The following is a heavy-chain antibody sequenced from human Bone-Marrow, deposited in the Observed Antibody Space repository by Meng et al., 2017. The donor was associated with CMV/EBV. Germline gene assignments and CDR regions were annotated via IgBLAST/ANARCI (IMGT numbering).Heavy chain of an antibody. Sequence: GESLKISCTASGFTFDDYGMSWVRQAPGKGLEWVSGINWNGGSTGYADSVKGRFTISRDNAKNSLHLHMNSLRAEDTAVYYCARDRRNGGHDSWGQGTLVTVSS. CDR1: GFTFDDYG. CDR3: ARDRRNGGHDS. D-gene: IGHD2-15*01. J-gene: IGHJ4*02. CDR2: INWNGGST. V-gene: IGHV3-20*04.